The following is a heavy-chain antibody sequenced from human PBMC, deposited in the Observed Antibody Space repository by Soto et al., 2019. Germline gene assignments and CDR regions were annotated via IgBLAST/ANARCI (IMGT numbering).Heavy chain of an antibody. CDR1: GGSFSGYY. CDR2: INHSGST. Sequence: QVQLQQWGAGLLKPSETLSLTCAVYGGSFSGYYWTWIRQPPGTGLEWIGEINHSGSTNYNPSLKSRVTISVDPSKNQFSLKLTSVTAADTAVYYCARDKITGLFAYWGQGTLVTVSS. V-gene: IGHV4-34*01. J-gene: IGHJ4*02. CDR3: ARDKITGLFAY. D-gene: IGHD2-8*02.